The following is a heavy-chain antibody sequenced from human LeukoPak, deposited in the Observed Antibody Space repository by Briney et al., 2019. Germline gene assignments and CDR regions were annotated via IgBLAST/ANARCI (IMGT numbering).Heavy chain of an antibody. CDR1: GGTFSSYA. D-gene: IGHD4-23*01. CDR3: ARANAVVTPDWFDP. J-gene: IGHJ5*02. V-gene: IGHV1-69*05. Sequence: ASVKVSCKASGGTFSSYAISWVRQAPGQGLEWMGGIIPFFGTANYAQKFQGRVTITTDESTSTAYMELSSLRSEDTAVYYCARANAVVTPDWFDPWGQGTLVTVSS. CDR2: IIPFFGTA.